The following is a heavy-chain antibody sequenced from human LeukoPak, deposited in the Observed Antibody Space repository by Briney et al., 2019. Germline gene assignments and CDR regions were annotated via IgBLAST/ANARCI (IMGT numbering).Heavy chain of an antibody. D-gene: IGHD3-10*01. CDR2: IRSKAYGGTT. V-gene: IGHV3-49*04. J-gene: IGHJ4*02. CDR1: GFTCSSYT. Sequence: GGSLRLSCAASGFTCSSYTISWVRQARGKGLEWVGFIRSKAYGGTTEYAASVKGRFTISRDDSKSIAYLQMNSLKTEDTAVYYCTGSFAQLTFFDYWGQGTLVTVSS. CDR3: TGSFAQLTFFDY.